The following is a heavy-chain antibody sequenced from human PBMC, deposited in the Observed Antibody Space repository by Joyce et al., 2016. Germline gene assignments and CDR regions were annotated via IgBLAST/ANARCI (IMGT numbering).Heavy chain of an antibody. CDR3: ASENMRYYGSSGYYYYYYGMDV. J-gene: IGHJ6*02. V-gene: IGHV4-30-4*01. Sequence: QVQLQESGPGLVKPSQTLSVTCTVSGGSISSGDYYWCWIRQPPGKGLEWIGYIHDSVNTNYNPSLKSRITTSVDTSKNQFSLRLSPVTAADTAVYFCASENMRYYGSSGYYYYYYGMDVWGQGTTVTVSS. CDR2: IHDSVNT. D-gene: IGHD3-22*01. CDR1: GGSISSGDYY.